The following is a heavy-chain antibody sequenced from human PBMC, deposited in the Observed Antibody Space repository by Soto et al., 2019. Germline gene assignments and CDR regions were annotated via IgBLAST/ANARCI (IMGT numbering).Heavy chain of an antibody. V-gene: IGHV1-69*01. CDR2: IIPIPGTA. CDR3: ARSQVSSTSLEIYYYYYYGRDV. J-gene: IGHJ6*02. D-gene: IGHD2-2*01. Sequence: QVQLVQSGAEVKKPGSSVKVSCKASGGTFGSYAISWVRQAPGQGLEWMGGIIPIPGTANYAQKFQGRVTIAADESTSTAYMELSSLRSEDTAVYYCARSQVSSTSLEIYYYYYYGRDVWGQGTTVTVSS. CDR1: GGTFGSYA.